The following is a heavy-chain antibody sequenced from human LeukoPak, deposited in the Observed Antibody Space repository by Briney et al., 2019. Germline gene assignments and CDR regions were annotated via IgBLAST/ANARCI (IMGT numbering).Heavy chain of an antibody. CDR2: IKQDGSEK. V-gene: IGHV3-7*01. CDR3: AKDGTGYSSGWYIVDYYYYYYMDV. J-gene: IGHJ6*03. D-gene: IGHD6-19*01. CDR1: GFTFSSYW. Sequence: PGGSLRLSCAASGFTFSSYWMSWVRQAPGKGLEWVANIKQDGSEKYYVDSVKGRFTISRDNAKNSLYLQMNSLRAEDTAVYYCAKDGTGYSSGWYIVDYYYYYYMDVWGKGTTVTISS.